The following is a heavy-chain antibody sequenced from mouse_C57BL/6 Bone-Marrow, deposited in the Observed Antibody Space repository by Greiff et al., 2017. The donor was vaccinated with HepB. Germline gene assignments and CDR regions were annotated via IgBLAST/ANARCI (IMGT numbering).Heavy chain of an antibody. J-gene: IGHJ4*01. D-gene: IGHD2-5*01. CDR3: AAYYSNSYAMDY. CDR1: GFTFSDYG. V-gene: IGHV5-17*01. CDR2: ISSGSSTI. Sequence: EVKLVESGGGLVKPGGSLKLSCAASGFTFSDYGMHWVRQAPEKGLEWVAYISSGSSTIYYADTVKGRFTISRDNVKNTLFLQMTSLRSEDTAMYYCAAYYSNSYAMDYWGQGTSVTVSS.